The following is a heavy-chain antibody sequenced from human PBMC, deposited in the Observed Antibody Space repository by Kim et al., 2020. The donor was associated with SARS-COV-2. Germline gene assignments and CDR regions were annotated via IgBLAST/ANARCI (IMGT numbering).Heavy chain of an antibody. CDR1: GYTFTNFD. CDR3: ARSGFGSDGYFDY. J-gene: IGHJ4*02. V-gene: IGHV1-8*01. D-gene: IGHD5-12*01. CDR2: MNPNSGNT. Sequence: ASVKVSCKASGYTFTNFDINWVRQAAGQGPEWVGWMNPNSGNTGYGQEFQGRVTMTRDTSINTAYMELNSLTFEDTAVYFCARSGFGSDGYFDYWGQGTLVTVSS.